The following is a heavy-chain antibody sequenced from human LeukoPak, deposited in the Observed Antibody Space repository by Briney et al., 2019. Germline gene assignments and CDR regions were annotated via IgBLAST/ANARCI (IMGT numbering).Heavy chain of an antibody. CDR1: GFTFSTYW. Sequence: GGSLRLSCAASGFTFSTYWMTWVRQAPGKGLEWVAHIKQDGSEKYYVDSVKGRFTISGDNAKNSLYLQMNSLRAEDTAVYYCAREGFYLFDYWGLGTLVTVSS. J-gene: IGHJ4*02. CDR2: IKQDGSEK. V-gene: IGHV3-7*05. CDR3: AREGFYLFDY.